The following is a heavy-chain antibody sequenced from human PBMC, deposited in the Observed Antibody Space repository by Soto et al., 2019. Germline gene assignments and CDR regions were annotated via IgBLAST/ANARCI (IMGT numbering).Heavy chain of an antibody. J-gene: IGHJ4*01. V-gene: IGHV4-59*01. Sequence: SETLSLTCTVSGGSISSYYWNWIRQLPGKGLEWIGYIYYSGTTDYNPSLKSRVTMSVDTSKNQFSLKLGSVTAADTAVYYCARTSGVSSSYYYDYWGHVTLVTVSS. CDR2: IYYSGTT. D-gene: IGHD3-22*01. CDR3: ARTSGVSSSYYYDY. CDR1: GGSISSYY.